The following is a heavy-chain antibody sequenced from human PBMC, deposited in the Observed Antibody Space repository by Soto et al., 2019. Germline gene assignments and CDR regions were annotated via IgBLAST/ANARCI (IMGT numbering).Heavy chain of an antibody. D-gene: IGHD2-15*01. CDR1: GFTFSSYA. V-gene: IGHV3-23*01. J-gene: IGHJ4*02. CDR3: AKGPGGGGSSLSQFDY. Sequence: GGSLRLSCAASGFTFSSYAMSWVRQAPGKGLEWVSAISGSGGSTYYADSVKGRFTISRDNSKNTLYLQMNSLRAEDTAVYYCAKGPGGGGSSLSQFDYWGQGTLVTVSS. CDR2: ISGSGGST.